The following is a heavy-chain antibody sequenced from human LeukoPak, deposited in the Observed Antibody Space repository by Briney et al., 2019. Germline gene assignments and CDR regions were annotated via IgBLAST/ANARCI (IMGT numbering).Heavy chain of an antibody. J-gene: IGHJ5*02. D-gene: IGHD6-13*01. CDR2: ISYDGSNK. CDR1: GFTFSSYV. CDR3: AGMAAAGRGNWFDP. Sequence: GGSLRLSCAASGFTFSSYVMHWVRQAPGKGLEWVAIISYDGSNKYYADSVKGRFTISRDNSKNTLYLQMNSLRAEDTAVYYCAGMAAAGRGNWFDPWGQGTLVTVSS. V-gene: IGHV3-30*04.